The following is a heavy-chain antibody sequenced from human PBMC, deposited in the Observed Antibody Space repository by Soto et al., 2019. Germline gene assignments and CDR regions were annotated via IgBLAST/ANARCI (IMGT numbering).Heavy chain of an antibody. J-gene: IGHJ5*02. D-gene: IGHD3-22*01. CDR2: ISSSSSTI. V-gene: IGHV3-48*01. Sequence: PGGSLRLSCAASGFTFSSYSMNWVRQAPGKGLEWVSYISSSSSTIYYADSVKGRFTISRDNAKNSLYLQMNSLRAEDTAVYYCARDSGTYDSSGPNWFDPWGQGTLVTVSS. CDR1: GFTFSSYS. CDR3: ARDSGTYDSSGPNWFDP.